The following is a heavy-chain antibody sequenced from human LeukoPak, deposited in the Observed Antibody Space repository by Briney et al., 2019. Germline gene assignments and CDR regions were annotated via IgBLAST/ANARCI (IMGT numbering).Heavy chain of an antibody. CDR2: IYYSGST. J-gene: IGHJ4*02. CDR1: GGSISSYY. Sequence: SETLSLTCTVSGGSISSYYWSWIRQPPGKGLEWIGYIYYSGSTYYNPSLKSRVTISVDTSKNQFSLKLSSVTAADTAVYYCARTMVRGVSHSYYFDYWGQGTLVTVSS. CDR3: ARTMVRGVSHSYYFDY. V-gene: IGHV4-30-4*08. D-gene: IGHD3-10*01.